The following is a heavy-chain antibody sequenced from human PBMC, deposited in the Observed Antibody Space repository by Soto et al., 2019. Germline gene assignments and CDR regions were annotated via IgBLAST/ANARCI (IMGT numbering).Heavy chain of an antibody. D-gene: IGHD2-2*01. V-gene: IGHV3-30*18. CDR1: GFTFSSYG. CDR3: AKEYSPVPAAIYGMDV. J-gene: IGHJ6*02. Sequence: GGSLRLSCAASGFTFSSYGMHWVRQAPGKGLEWVAVISYDGSNKYYADSVKGRFTISRDNSKNTLYLQMNSLRAEDTAVYYCAKEYSPVPAAIYGMDVWG. CDR2: ISYDGSNK.